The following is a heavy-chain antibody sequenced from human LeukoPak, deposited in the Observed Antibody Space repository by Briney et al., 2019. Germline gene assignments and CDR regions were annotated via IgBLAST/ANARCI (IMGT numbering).Heavy chain of an antibody. Sequence: SETLSLTCAVYGGSFSGYYWSWIRQPPGKGLEWIGEINHSGSTNYNPSLKSRVTISVDTSKNQFSLKLSSVTAADTAVYYCARIEYCSSTSCAPEDYWGQGTLVTVSS. CDR2: INHSGST. D-gene: IGHD2-2*01. V-gene: IGHV4-34*01. J-gene: IGHJ4*02. CDR1: GGSFSGYY. CDR3: ARIEYCSSTSCAPEDY.